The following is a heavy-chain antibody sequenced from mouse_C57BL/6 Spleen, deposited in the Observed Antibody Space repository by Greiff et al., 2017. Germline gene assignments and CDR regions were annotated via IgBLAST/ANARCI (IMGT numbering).Heavy chain of an antibody. J-gene: IGHJ2*01. D-gene: IGHD2-4*01. CDR1: GYSITSGYY. CDR3: AREDDYYFDY. Sequence: VQLQQSGPGLVKPSQSLSLTCSVTGYSITSGYYWNWIRQFPGNKLEWMGYISYDGSNNYNPSLKNRISITRDTSKNQFFLKLNSVTTEDTATYYCAREDDYYFDYWGQGTTLTVSS. V-gene: IGHV3-6*01. CDR2: ISYDGSN.